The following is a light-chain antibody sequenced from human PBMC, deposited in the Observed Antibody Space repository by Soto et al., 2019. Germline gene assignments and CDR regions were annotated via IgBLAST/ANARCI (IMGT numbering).Light chain of an antibody. CDR3: CSYAGSSTFYV. CDR2: EVT. V-gene: IGLV2-23*02. J-gene: IGLJ1*01. Sequence: QSVLTQSASVSGSPGQSITISCTGTSSDVGSYNLVSWYQQHPGKAPKLMIYEVTKRPSGVSNRFSGSKSGNTASLTTSGLQAEDEADYYCCSYAGSSTFYVFGTGTKVTVL. CDR1: SSDVGSYNL.